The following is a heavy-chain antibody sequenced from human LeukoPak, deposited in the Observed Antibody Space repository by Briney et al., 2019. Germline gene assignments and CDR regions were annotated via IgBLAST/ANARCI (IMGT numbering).Heavy chain of an antibody. Sequence: SETLSLTCTVSGGSISSYYWSWIRQPPGKGLEWIGYIYYSGSTNYNPSLKSRVTISVDTSKNQFSLKLSSVTAADTAVYYCARELRGTPYYFDYWGQVTLVTVSS. CDR1: GGSISSYY. CDR2: IYYSGST. D-gene: IGHD5-24*01. CDR3: ARELRGTPYYFDY. J-gene: IGHJ4*02. V-gene: IGHV4-59*01.